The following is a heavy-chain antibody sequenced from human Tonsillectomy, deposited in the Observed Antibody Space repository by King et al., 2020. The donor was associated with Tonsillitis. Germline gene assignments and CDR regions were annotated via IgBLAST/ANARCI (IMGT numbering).Heavy chain of an antibody. V-gene: IGHV3-23*04. Sequence: VQLVESGGGLVQPGGSLRLSCAASGFTFSSYAMSWVRQAPGKGLEWISAISGSGGSTNYADSVKGRFTISRDNSKNTMYLQMNSLRAEDTAVDYCAKDDVGRWLHQHFRGSPHFDYWGQRTLVTVST. CDR1: GFTFSSYA. D-gene: IGHD5-24*01. CDR2: ISGSGGST. J-gene: IGHJ4*02. CDR3: AKDDVGRWLHQHFRGSPHFDY.